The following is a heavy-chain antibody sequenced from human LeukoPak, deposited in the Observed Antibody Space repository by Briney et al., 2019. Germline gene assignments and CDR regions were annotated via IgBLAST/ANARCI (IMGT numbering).Heavy chain of an antibody. CDR1: GGSFSAYY. CDR3: ARAIYKSTGTYGY. J-gene: IGHJ4*02. Sequence: SETLSLTCAVYGGSFSAYYWSWFRQPPGKGLDWIGEINHSGSTNYNPSLKSRVTISVDRSKNQFSLKLTSVTAADTAVYYCARAIYKSTGTYGYWGQGTLVTVSS. V-gene: IGHV4-34*01. CDR2: INHSGST. D-gene: IGHD1-1*01.